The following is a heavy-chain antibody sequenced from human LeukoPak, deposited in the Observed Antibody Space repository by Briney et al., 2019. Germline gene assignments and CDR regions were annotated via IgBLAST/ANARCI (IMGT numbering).Heavy chain of an antibody. CDR1: GFTFSSYS. V-gene: IGHV3-21*01. Sequence: TGGSLRLSCAASGFTFSSYSMNWVRQAPGKGLEWVSSISSSSSYIYYADSVKGRFTISRDNAKNSLYLQMNSLRAEDTAVYYCARDSTHDYGDYPTGFDPWGQGTLVTVSS. D-gene: IGHD4-17*01. CDR2: ISSSSSYI. CDR3: ARDSTHDYGDYPTGFDP. J-gene: IGHJ5*02.